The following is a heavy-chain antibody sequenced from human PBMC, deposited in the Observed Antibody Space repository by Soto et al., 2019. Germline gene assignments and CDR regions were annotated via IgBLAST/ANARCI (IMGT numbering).Heavy chain of an antibody. CDR1: GFTFSSYA. J-gene: IGHJ1*01. CDR3: AKGVPGIAVAGTGYFQH. CDR2: ISGSGDST. D-gene: IGHD6-19*01. V-gene: IGHV3-23*01. Sequence: EVQLLESGGGLVQPGGSLRLSCAASGFTFSSYAMSWVRQAPGKGLEWVSGISGSGDSTYYADSVKGRFTISRDNSKITRYLQMNCLRAEDTAVYYCAKGVPGIAVAGTGYFQHWGQGSLVTVSS.